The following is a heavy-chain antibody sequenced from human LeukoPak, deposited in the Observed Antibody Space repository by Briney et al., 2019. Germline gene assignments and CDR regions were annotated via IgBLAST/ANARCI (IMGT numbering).Heavy chain of an antibody. CDR3: ARDGITMVRGVTVFDI. CDR1: GFLFSSFE. J-gene: IGHJ3*02. Sequence: PGGSLRLSCAASGFLFSSFEVNWVRQAPGKGLEWVSYISSSGITIYYADSVKGRFTISRDNAKNSLYLQMNSLRAEDTAVYYCARDGITMVRGVTVFDIWGQGTMVTVSS. D-gene: IGHD3-10*01. V-gene: IGHV3-48*03. CDR2: ISSSGITI.